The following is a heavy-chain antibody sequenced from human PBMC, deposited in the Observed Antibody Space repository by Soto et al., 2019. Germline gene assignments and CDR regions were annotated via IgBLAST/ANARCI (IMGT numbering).Heavy chain of an antibody. J-gene: IGHJ6*02. D-gene: IGHD5-18*01. CDR1: GFTVSSNY. Sequence: EVQLVETGGGLIQPGGSLRLSCAASGFTVSSNYMSWVRQAPGKGLEWVSVIYSGGSTYYADSVKGRFTISRDNSKNTLYLQMNSLRAEDTAVYYCARIPVDTAMVRGWEYYSYGMDVWGQGTTVTVSS. CDR3: ARIPVDTAMVRGWEYYSYGMDV. CDR2: IYSGGST. V-gene: IGHV3-53*02.